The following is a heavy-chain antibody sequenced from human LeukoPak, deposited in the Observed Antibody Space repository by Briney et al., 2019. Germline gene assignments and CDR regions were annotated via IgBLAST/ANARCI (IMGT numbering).Heavy chain of an antibody. CDR3: ARDRMDGSGWYFGY. CDR1: GFTFSTYS. D-gene: IGHD6-19*01. V-gene: IGHV3-48*04. J-gene: IGHJ4*02. CDR2: ISSSSSTI. Sequence: GGSLRLSCAASGFTFSTYSMNWVRQAPGKGLEWVSYISSSSSTIYYADSVKGRFTISRDNAKNSLYLQMNSLRAEDTAVYYCARDRMDGSGWYFGYWGRGTLVTVSS.